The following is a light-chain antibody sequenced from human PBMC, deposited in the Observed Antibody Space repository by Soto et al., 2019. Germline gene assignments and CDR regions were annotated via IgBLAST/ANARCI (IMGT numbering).Light chain of an antibody. Sequence: EIVMTQSPATLSVSPGERATLSCRASQSVSSNLAWYQQKPGQAPRLLIYGASTRATGIPARFSGSGPGTEFTLTISSLQSEDFAVYYCQQYNNWPWTF. CDR1: QSVSSN. CDR3: QQYNNWPWT. J-gene: IGKJ1*01. V-gene: IGKV3-15*01. CDR2: GAS.